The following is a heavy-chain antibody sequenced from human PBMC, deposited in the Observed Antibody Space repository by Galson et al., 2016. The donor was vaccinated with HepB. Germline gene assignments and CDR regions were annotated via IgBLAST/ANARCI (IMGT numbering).Heavy chain of an antibody. CDR3: ARDKAAGYDFWSGYFTQTYGMDV. CDR1: AFTVSTNY. Sequence: SLRLSCAASAFTVSTNYMSWVRQAPGKGLEWVSVIYSGGSTYYADSVKGRFTISRANSKNTLYLQMNSLRVEDTAVYYCARDKAAGYDFWSGYFTQTYGMDVWGKGTTVTVSS. CDR2: IYSGGST. V-gene: IGHV3-66*02. D-gene: IGHD3-3*01. J-gene: IGHJ6*04.